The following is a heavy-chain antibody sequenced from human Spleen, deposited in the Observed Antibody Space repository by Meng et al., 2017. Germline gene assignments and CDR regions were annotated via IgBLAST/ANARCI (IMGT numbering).Heavy chain of an antibody. CDR1: GFTFSSYS. D-gene: IGHD3-22*01. CDR3: AKGHYYDASAYYHDAFDI. CDR2: ISPSGRTT. V-gene: IGHV3-23*01. J-gene: IGHJ3*02. Sequence: GGSLRLSCAASGFTFSSYSINWVRQAPGKGLEWVSGISPSGRTTYYPYSVKGRFTISKDSSKNTLFLQMNSLRAEDTAIYYCAKGHYYDASAYYHDAFDIWGQETMVTVSS.